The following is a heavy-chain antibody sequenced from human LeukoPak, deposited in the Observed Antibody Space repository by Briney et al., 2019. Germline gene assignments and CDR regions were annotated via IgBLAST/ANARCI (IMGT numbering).Heavy chain of an antibody. V-gene: IGHV4-39*01. CDR3: ARLWSSGTGGVVDY. J-gene: IGHJ4*02. CDR1: GGSISSSSYY. Sequence: SETLSLTCTVSGGSISSSSYYWGWIRQPPGKGLEWIGSIYYSGSTYYNPSLKSRVTISVDTSKNQFSLKLSSVTAADMAVYYCARLWSSGTGGVVDYWGQGTLVTVSS. CDR2: IYYSGST. D-gene: IGHD6-19*01.